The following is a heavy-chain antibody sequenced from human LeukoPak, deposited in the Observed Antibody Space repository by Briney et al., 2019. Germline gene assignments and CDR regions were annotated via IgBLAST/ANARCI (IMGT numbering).Heavy chain of an antibody. D-gene: IGHD3-22*01. CDR1: GYTFTSYD. Sequence: RASVKVSCKASGYTFTSYDINWVRQATGQGLEWMGWMNPNSGNTGYAQKFQGRVTMTRNTSISTAYMELSRLRSEDTAVYYCARAYYYDSSGPPRGYYMDVWGKGTTVTISS. CDR3: ARAYYYDSSGPPRGYYMDV. V-gene: IGHV1-8*01. CDR2: MNPNSGNT. J-gene: IGHJ6*03.